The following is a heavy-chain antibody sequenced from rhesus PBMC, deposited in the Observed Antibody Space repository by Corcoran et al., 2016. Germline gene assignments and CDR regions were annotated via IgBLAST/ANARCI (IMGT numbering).Heavy chain of an antibody. CDR2: IYGSGGST. J-gene: IGHJ4*01. CDR1: GGSISSSNW. CDR3: AREGTVADDD. Sequence: QVQLQESGPAVVKPSETLSLTCAVSGGSISSSNWWSLIRQSPGSGLECIGGIYGSGGSTQYNPSLKSLVNMSKDTSNNQCSLKLGSVTAADTAVYYCAREGTVADDDWGQGVLVTVSS. D-gene: IGHD4-29*01. V-gene: IGHV4-93*01.